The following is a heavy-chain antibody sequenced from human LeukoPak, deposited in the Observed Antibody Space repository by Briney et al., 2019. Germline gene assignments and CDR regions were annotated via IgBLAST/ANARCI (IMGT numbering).Heavy chain of an antibody. CDR2: ISSSSSTI. CDR1: GFTFSSYS. D-gene: IGHD3-22*01. CDR3: ARVGLGYYYDSSGYSPFDY. Sequence: GGSLRLSCAASGFTFSSYSMNWVRQAPGKGLEWVSYISSSSSTIYYADSVKGRFTISRDNAKNSLYLQMNSLRAEDTAVYYCARVGLGYYYDSSGYSPFDYWGQGTLVTVSS. V-gene: IGHV3-48*04. J-gene: IGHJ4*02.